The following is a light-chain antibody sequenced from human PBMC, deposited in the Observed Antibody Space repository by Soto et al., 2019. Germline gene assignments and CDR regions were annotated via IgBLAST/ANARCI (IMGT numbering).Light chain of an antibody. CDR3: QQSYSTPYT. V-gene: IGKV3-20*01. CDR2: GAS. J-gene: IGKJ2*01. Sequence: ESVLTQSPGTLSLSPGEKATLSCRASQSVSSSYLAWYQQKPGQAPRLLIYGASSRATGIPDRFSGSGSGTDFTLTVSRLEPEDFATYYCQQSYSTPYTFGQGTELEIK. CDR1: QSVSSSY.